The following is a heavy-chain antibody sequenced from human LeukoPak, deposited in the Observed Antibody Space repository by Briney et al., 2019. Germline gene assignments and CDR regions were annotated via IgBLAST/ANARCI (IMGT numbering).Heavy chain of an antibody. CDR2: IKQDGSEK. D-gene: IGHD5-18*01. CDR3: ARDPEGYSYGYPPDY. V-gene: IGHV3-7*01. Sequence: PGGSLRLSCAASGFTFSSYWMSWVRQAPGKGLEWVANIKQDGSEKYYVDSVKGRFTISRDNAKNSLYLQMNSLRAEDTAVYYCARDPEGYSYGYPPDYWGQGTLVTVSS. J-gene: IGHJ4*02. CDR1: GFTFSSYW.